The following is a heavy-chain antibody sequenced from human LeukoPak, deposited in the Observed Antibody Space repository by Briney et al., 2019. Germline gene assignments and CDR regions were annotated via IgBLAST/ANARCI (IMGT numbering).Heavy chain of an antibody. CDR1: GFTFSSYS. V-gene: IGHV3-48*01. J-gene: IGHJ4*02. D-gene: IGHD6-13*01. CDR3: AAQGVFSHGVY. Sequence: GGSLRLSCAASGFTFSSYSMNWVRQAPGKGLEWVSYISSSSSTIYYTDSVKGRFTNARDTSKNTLYLQMNSLRAEDTAVYYCAAQGVFSHGVYWGQGTLVTVSS. CDR2: ISSSSSTI.